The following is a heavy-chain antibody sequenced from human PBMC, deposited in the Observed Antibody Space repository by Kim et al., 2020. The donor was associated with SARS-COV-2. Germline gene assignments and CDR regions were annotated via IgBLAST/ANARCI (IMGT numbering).Heavy chain of an antibody. V-gene: IGHV3-23*01. CDR2: IRGSGGNT. D-gene: IGHD3-16*01. Sequence: GGSLRLSCAASGFTFSSYAMSWVRQAPGKGLEWLSGIRGSGGNTYYADSVKGRFTISRDNSKNTVILQMNSLRAEDTAVYYCAGAYSWGQGTLVTVSS. CDR1: GFTFSSYA. J-gene: IGHJ4*02. CDR3: AGAYS.